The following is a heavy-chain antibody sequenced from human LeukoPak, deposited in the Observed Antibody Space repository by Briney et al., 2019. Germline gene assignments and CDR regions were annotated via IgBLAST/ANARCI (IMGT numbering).Heavy chain of an antibody. J-gene: IGHJ4*02. CDR1: GGSISSSSYY. V-gene: IGHV4-61*01. CDR3: ARERRVAVAGTAFDY. D-gene: IGHD6-19*01. CDR2: IYYSGST. Sequence: SETLSLTCTVSGGSISSSSYYWSWIRQPPGKGLEWIGYIYYSGSTNYNPSLKSRVTISVDTSKNQFSLKLSSVTAADTAVYYCARERRVAVAGTAFDYWGQGTLVTVSS.